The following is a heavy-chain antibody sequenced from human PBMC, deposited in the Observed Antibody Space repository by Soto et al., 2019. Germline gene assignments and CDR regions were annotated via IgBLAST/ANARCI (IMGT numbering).Heavy chain of an antibody. J-gene: IGHJ4*02. V-gene: IGHV3-23*01. Sequence: VQLLESGGGLVQPGGSLRLSCAASGFTFRDYAMNWVRLSPGKGLEWVSDISGNGDSARHADSVKGRFTISRDNSRNTLYLQMNSLRVDDTAVYYCCKERRGSGWSVCNFWGQGTLVTVSS. CDR3: CKERRGSGWSVCNF. CDR2: ISGNGDSA. D-gene: IGHD6-19*01. CDR1: GFTFRDYA.